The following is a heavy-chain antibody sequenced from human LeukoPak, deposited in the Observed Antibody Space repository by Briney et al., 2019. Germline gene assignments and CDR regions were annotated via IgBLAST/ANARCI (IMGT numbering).Heavy chain of an antibody. J-gene: IGHJ6*02. Sequence: GGSLRLSCAASGFTFSSYAMHWVRQAPGKGLEWVAVISYDGSNKYYADSVKGRFTISRDNSKNTLYLQMNSLRAEDTAVYYCARDLRLWFGEFEAYYYYGMDVWGQGTTVTVSS. D-gene: IGHD3-10*01. CDR1: GFTFSSYA. CDR2: ISYDGSNK. V-gene: IGHV3-30-3*01. CDR3: ARDLRLWFGEFEAYYYYGMDV.